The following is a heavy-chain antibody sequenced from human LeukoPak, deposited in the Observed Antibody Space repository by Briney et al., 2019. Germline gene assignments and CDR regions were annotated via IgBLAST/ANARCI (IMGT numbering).Heavy chain of an antibody. J-gene: IGHJ5*02. V-gene: IGHV3-64*01. D-gene: IGHD3-3*01. CDR1: GFTFSSYA. CDR2: ISAYGDNT. Sequence: GGSLRLSCAASGFTFSSYAMHWVRQAPAKGLEYVSGISAYGDNTYYANSVKGRFTISRDNAKNSLYLQMNGLRADDTAIYYCARDAYDDASESWGQGTLVTVSS. CDR3: ARDAYDDASES.